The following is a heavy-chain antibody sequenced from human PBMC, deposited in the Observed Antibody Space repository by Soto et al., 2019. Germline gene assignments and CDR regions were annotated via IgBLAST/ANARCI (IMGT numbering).Heavy chain of an antibody. CDR2: INHSGST. CDR3: ARDVLRYFDWFKRRSDAFDI. CDR1: GGSFSGYY. D-gene: IGHD3-9*01. J-gene: IGHJ3*02. Sequence: SETLSLTCAVYGGSFSGYYWSWIRQPPGKGLEWIGEINHSGSTNYNPSLKSRVTISVDTSKNQFSLKLSSVTAADTAVYYCARDVLRYFDWFKRRSDAFDIWGQGTMVTVSS. V-gene: IGHV4-34*01.